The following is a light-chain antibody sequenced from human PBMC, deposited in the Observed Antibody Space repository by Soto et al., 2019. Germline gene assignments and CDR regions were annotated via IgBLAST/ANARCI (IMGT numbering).Light chain of an antibody. J-gene: IGKJ1*01. V-gene: IGKV1-5*01. CDR3: QQYYSYPRT. Sequence: IQMTLSPSTLSASVGDRVTITCRASQRISSWLAWYQQKPGKAPKLLIYAASTLQSGVPSRFSGSGSGTDFTLTISCLQSEDFATYYCQQYYSYPRTFGQGTKVDI. CDR2: AAS. CDR1: QRISSW.